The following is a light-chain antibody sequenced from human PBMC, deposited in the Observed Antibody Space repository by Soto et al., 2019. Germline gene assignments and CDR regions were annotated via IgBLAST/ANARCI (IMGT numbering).Light chain of an antibody. CDR3: QQYNNWPRT. J-gene: IGKJ1*01. Sequence: EIVLTQSPGTLSLSPGEIATLSFSASQSVSSNLAWYQQKPGQAPRLLIYGASTRATGIPARFSGSGSGTEFTLTFSSLQSEDFAVYYCQQYNNWPRTFGQGTKVDIK. CDR2: GAS. CDR1: QSVSSN. V-gene: IGKV3-15*01.